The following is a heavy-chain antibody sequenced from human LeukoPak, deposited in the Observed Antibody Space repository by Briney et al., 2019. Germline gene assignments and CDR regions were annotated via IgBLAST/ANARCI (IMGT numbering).Heavy chain of an antibody. CDR2: IYYSGST. Sequence: SETLSLTCSVSGGSISSTSYYWSWIRQPPGKGLEWIGYIYYSGSTNYNPSLKSRVTISVDTSKNQFSLKLSSVTAADTAVYYCARVPRSSWYYFDYWGQGTLVTVSS. D-gene: IGHD6-13*01. CDR3: ARVPRSSWYYFDY. CDR1: GGSISSTSYY. J-gene: IGHJ4*02. V-gene: IGHV4-61*01.